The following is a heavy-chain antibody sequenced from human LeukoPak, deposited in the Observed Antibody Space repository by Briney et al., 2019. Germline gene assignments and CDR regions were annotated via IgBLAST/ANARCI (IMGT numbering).Heavy chain of an antibody. D-gene: IGHD1-26*01. J-gene: IGHJ4*02. CDR1: GESLSKYY. CDR2: INHGGST. CDR3: ASSVGSTGY. Sequence: SETLSLTCAVYGESLSKYYWTWIRQSPGKGLEWIGEINHGGSTNLNPSLKSRVTLSVDTSKHQFSLKLTSVTAADAAVYYCASSVGSTGYWGQGTLVTVSS. V-gene: IGHV4-34*01.